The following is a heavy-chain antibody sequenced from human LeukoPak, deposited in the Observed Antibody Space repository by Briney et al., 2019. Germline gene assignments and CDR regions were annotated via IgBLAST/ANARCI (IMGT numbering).Heavy chain of an antibody. CDR3: ARGDSGSYSGPDY. CDR2: INAGNGNT. Sequence: GASVKVSCKASGYTFTSYAMHWVRQAPGQRLEWMGWINAGNGNTKYSQEFQGRVTITRDTSASTAYMELSSLRSEDMAVYYCARGDSGSYSGPDYWGQGTLVTVSS. CDR1: GYTFTSYA. V-gene: IGHV1-3*03. J-gene: IGHJ4*02. D-gene: IGHD1-26*01.